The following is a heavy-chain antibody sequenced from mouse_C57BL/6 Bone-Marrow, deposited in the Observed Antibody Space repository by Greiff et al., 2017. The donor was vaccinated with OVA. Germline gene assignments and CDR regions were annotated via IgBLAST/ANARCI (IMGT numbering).Heavy chain of an antibody. V-gene: IGHV14-4*01. Sequence: VQLQQSGAELVRPGASVKLSCTASGFNIKDDYMHWVKQRPEQGLEWIGWIDPENGDTEYASNFQGKATITADTSANTAYLQLSSLTSEDTAVYYCFTFFDYWGQGTTLTVSS. CDR2: IDPENGDT. J-gene: IGHJ2*01. CDR3: FTFFDY. CDR1: GFNIKDDY.